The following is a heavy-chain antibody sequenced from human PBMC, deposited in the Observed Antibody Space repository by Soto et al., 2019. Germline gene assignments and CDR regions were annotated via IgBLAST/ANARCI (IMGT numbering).Heavy chain of an antibody. D-gene: IGHD3-3*01. CDR3: ARVSHSGFLEWLSPYVYYYYYGMDV. CDR1: GYTFTSYG. J-gene: IGHJ6*02. V-gene: IGHV1-18*01. CDR2: ISAYNGNT. Sequence: ASVKVSCKASGYTFTSYGISWVRQAPGQGLEWMGWISAYNGNTNYAQKLQGRVTMTTDTSTSTAYMELRSLRSDDTAVYYCARVSHSGFLEWLSPYVYYYYYGMDVWGQGTTVTVSS.